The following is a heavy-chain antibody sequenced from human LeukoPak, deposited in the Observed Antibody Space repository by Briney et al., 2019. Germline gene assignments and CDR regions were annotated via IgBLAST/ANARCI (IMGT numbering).Heavy chain of an antibody. V-gene: IGHV1-18*01. J-gene: IGHJ4*02. CDR3: AREYCTNGVCYTYFDY. CDR1: GYTFTSYG. Sequence: ASVKVSRKASGYTFTSYGISWVRQAPGQGLEWMGWISAYNGNTNYAQKLQGRVTMTTDTSTSTAYMELRSLRSDDTAVYYCAREYCTNGVCYTYFDYWGQGTLVTVSS. D-gene: IGHD2-8*01. CDR2: ISAYNGNT.